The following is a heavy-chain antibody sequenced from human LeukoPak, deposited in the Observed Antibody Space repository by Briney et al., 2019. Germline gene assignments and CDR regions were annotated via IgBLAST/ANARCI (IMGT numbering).Heavy chain of an antibody. J-gene: IGHJ4*02. CDR2: IIPISGTT. D-gene: IGHD2-8*02. CDR3: ARSAYTGGVFEN. Sequence: ASVKVSCKTSGGTFSSYAISWVRQAPGQGLEWMGGIIPISGTTNNAQKFQGRVAITADESTSTAYMELSSLRSEDTAVYYCARSAYTGGVFENWGQGTLVTVSS. CDR1: GGTFSSYA. V-gene: IGHV1-69*13.